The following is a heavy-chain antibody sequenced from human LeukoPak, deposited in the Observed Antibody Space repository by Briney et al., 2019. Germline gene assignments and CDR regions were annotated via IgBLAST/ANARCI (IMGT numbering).Heavy chain of an antibody. CDR1: GYTFTSYA. J-gene: IGHJ4*02. D-gene: IGHD6-13*01. CDR2: INTGNGNT. CDR3: ARESFGSSRPSDY. Sequence: ASVKVSCKASGYTFTSYAMHWVRQAPGQRLEWMGWINTGNGNTKYSQKFQGRVTITRDTSASTAYMELGSLRSEDTAVFWCARESFGSSRPSDYWGQGTLITVSS. V-gene: IGHV1-3*04.